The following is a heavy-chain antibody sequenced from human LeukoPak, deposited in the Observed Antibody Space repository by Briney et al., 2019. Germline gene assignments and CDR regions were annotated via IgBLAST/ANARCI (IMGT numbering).Heavy chain of an antibody. Sequence: PSETLSLTCAVYGGSFSGYYWSWIRQPPGKGLEWIGEINHSGSTNYNPSLKSRVTISVDTSKNQFSLKLSSVTAADTAVYYCARGFRDGDSSGYYLYWFDPWGQGTLVTVSS. J-gene: IGHJ5*02. V-gene: IGHV4-34*01. CDR1: GGSFSGYY. D-gene: IGHD3-22*01. CDR3: ARGFRDGDSSGYYLYWFDP. CDR2: INHSGST.